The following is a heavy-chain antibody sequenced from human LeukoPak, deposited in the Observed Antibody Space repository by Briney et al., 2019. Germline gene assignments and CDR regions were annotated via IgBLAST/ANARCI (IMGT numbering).Heavy chain of an antibody. V-gene: IGHV3-74*01. CDR1: GFTFSSYW. CDR2: INSDGSST. CDR3: ARDGSWLSGSYGDY. D-gene: IGHD1-26*01. Sequence: PGGSLRLSCAASGFTFSSYWKQWVRQAPGKGLVWVSRINSDGSSTSYADSVKGRFTISRDNAKNTLYLQMNSLRAEDTAAYYCARDGSWLSGSYGDYWGQGTLVTVSS. J-gene: IGHJ4*02.